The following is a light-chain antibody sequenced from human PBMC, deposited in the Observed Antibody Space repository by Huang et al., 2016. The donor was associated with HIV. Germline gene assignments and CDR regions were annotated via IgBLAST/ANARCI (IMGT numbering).Light chain of an antibody. CDR3: QQSYSSPPT. J-gene: IGKJ2*01. CDR1: QSISRY. V-gene: IGKV1-39*01. Sequence: DIQMIQSPSSLSASVGERVTITCRASQSISRYLIWYQQKPGKAPKVLIHSASSLQSGVPSRFSGSGSGTDFTLTISRLQTEDFATYDCQQSYSSPPTFGQGTKVEIK. CDR2: SAS.